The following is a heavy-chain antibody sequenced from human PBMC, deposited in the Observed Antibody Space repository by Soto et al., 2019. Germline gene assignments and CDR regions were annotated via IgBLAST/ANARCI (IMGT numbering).Heavy chain of an antibody. J-gene: IGHJ4*02. CDR3: ARVGGIAADGFPLDY. Sequence: QVQLVESGGGAVQPGRSLRLSCAASGFTFSSYGMHWVRQAPGKGLERVAVIWYDGSNKYYADSVKGRFTISRDNSKNTLYLQMNSLRAEDTAVYYCARVGGIAADGFPLDYWGQGTLVTVSS. D-gene: IGHD6-13*01. V-gene: IGHV3-33*01. CDR1: GFTFSSYG. CDR2: IWYDGSNK.